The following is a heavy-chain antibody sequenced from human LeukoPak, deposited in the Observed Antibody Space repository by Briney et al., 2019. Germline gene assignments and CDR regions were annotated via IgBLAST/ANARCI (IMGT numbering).Heavy chain of an antibody. V-gene: IGHV1-2*02. D-gene: IGHD6-13*01. CDR2: INPNSGGT. CDR1: GYTFTGYY. J-gene: IGHJ5*02. Sequence: GASVKVSCKASGYTFTGYYMHWVRQAPGQGLEWMGWINPNSGGTNYAQKFQGRVTMTRDTSISTAYMELSRLRSDDTAVYYCARDAQLVRRMGSYNWFDPWGQGTLVTVSS. CDR3: ARDAQLVRRMGSYNWFDP.